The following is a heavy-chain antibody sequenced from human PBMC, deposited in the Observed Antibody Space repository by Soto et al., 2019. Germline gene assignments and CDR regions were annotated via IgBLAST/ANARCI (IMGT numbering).Heavy chain of an antibody. V-gene: IGHV2-26*01. CDR1: GLSLSKGRLG. CDR2: IFSNDDK. D-gene: IGHD2-2*01. CDR3: AVIKACSRTDCYLASFDP. J-gene: IGHJ5*02. Sequence: QVTLKESGPVLVKPTATLTLTCTVSGLSLSKGRLGVSWIRQPPGKALEWLAHIFSNDDKSYNTSLKSRLTISKDTSRSQVVLTMTNMDPVDSATYYCAVIKACSRTDCYLASFDPWGQGTLVTVSS.